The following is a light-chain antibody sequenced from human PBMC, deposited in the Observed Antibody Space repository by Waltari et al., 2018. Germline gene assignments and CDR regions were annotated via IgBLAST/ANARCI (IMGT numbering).Light chain of an antibody. CDR1: SSDVGSYNR. CDR3: SLYTSSSTWG. Sequence: QSALTQPPSVSGSPGQSVTISCTGTSSDVGSYNRVSWYQQPPGTAPKLMIYEVSNRPSGVPDRFSGSKSGNTASLTISGLQAEDEADYYCSLYTSSSTWGFGGG. CDR2: EVS. J-gene: IGLJ3*02. V-gene: IGLV2-18*01.